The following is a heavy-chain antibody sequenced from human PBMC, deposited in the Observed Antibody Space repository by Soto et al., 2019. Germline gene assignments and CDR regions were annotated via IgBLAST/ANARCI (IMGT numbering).Heavy chain of an antibody. CDR1: GYTFTSYD. D-gene: IGHD3-16*01. V-gene: IGHV1-8*01. J-gene: IGHJ5*02. CDR2: MNPNSGNT. Sequence: ASVKVSCKASGYTFTSYDINWVRQATGQGLEWMGWMNPNSGNTGYAQKFQGRVTMTRNTSISTAYMELSSLRSEDTAVYYCARGRRPGRLAPNWFDPWGQGTLVTVSS. CDR3: ARGRRPGRLAPNWFDP.